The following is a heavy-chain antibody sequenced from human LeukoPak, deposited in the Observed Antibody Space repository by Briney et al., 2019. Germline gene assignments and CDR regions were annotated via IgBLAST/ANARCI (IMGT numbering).Heavy chain of an antibody. V-gene: IGHV3-30*02. CDR3: AKDSPRGQPPRAFQH. Sequence: GGALRLSCAASGFTFSSYGMHWVRQAPGKGLEWGAFIRYDGSNKYYADSVKGRFTISRDNSKNTLYLQMNSLRAEDTAVYYCAKDSPRGQPPRAFQHWGQGTLVTVSS. CDR1: GFTFSSYG. J-gene: IGHJ1*01. CDR2: IRYDGSNK.